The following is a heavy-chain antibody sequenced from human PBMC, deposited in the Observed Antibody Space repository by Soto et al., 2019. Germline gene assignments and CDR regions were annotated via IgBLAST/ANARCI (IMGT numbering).Heavy chain of an antibody. CDR3: ASPHGYSYGYGFDY. V-gene: IGHV3-74*01. CDR1: GFTFNNYW. J-gene: IGHJ4*02. CDR2: INNDGSGT. Sequence: GGSLRLSCEASGFTFNNYWMHWVRQAPGKGLVWVSHINNDGSGTSYADSVKGRFTISRDNTKNTLYLQMNSLRAEDTAVYYCASPHGYSYGYGFDYWGQGTLVTVSS. D-gene: IGHD5-18*01.